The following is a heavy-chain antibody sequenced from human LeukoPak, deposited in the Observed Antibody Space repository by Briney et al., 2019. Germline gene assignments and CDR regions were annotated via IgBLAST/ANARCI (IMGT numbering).Heavy chain of an antibody. V-gene: IGHV3-7*01. D-gene: IGHD4-17*01. CDR3: ERPSYGD. Sequence: GGSLRLSCAGYGFSFSSFWMSWVRQAPGKGLEWVAKIKHDGSDKYYVDSVEGRFTISRDNTKNSLSLQMNSLRAEDKAVYDCERPSYGDWGQGTLVTVSS. CDR1: GFSFSSFW. CDR2: IKHDGSDK. J-gene: IGHJ4*02.